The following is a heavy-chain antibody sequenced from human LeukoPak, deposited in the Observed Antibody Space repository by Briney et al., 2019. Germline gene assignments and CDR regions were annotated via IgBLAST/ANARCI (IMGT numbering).Heavy chain of an antibody. Sequence: PGGSLRLSCEASGFRFGNYAMSWVRQAPGKGLEWVSTISGSGSSTYYADSVKGRFTISRDNSKNTLYLHVNSLRAEDTAVYYCAKDPSHYDLWSGTRLGPIDYWGQGTLVTVSS. CDR1: GFRFGNYA. J-gene: IGHJ4*02. V-gene: IGHV3-23*01. CDR2: ISGSGSST. CDR3: AKDPSHYDLWSGTRLGPIDY. D-gene: IGHD3-3*01.